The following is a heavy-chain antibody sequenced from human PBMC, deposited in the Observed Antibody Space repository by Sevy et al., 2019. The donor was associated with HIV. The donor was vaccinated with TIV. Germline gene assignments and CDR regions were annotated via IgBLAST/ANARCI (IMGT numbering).Heavy chain of an antibody. J-gene: IGHJ4*02. Sequence: SETLSLTCTVSGGSISSYYWSWIRQPPGKGLEWIGYIYYSGSTNYNPSLKSRVTISVDTSKNQFSLKLSSVTAADTAVYYCARSQSHCSSTSCYNGEFDYWGQGTLVTVSS. CDR1: GGSISSYY. D-gene: IGHD2-2*02. V-gene: IGHV4-59*01. CDR2: IYYSGST. CDR3: ARSQSHCSSTSCYNGEFDY.